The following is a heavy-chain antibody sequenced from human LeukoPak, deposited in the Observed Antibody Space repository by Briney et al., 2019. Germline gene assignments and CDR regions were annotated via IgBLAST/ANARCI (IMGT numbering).Heavy chain of an antibody. CDR1: GFTFSNYA. J-gene: IGHJ4*02. CDR3: AKDSAKKYDDY. D-gene: IGHD2/OR15-2a*01. CDR2: ISGSGAST. Sequence: GGTLRLSCAASGFTFSNYAMSWVRQAPGKGLEWVSTISGSGASTYYADSVKGRFTISRDNSKNTLFLQMHSLRAEDTAVYYCAKDSAKKYDDYWGQGTLVTVSS. V-gene: IGHV3-23*01.